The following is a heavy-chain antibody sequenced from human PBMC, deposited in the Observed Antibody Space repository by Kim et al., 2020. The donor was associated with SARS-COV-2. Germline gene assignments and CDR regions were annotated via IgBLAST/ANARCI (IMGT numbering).Heavy chain of an antibody. CDR3: ARELRYDFWCGGFGWFDP. Sequence: SVKVSCKASGYTFSSYAISWVRQAPGQGLEWMGGISPNFGTANYAQKFQGRVTITADESTSTAYMELSSLRSDDTAVYYCARELRYDFWCGGFGWFDPW. CDR2: ISPNFGTA. J-gene: IGHJ5*02. D-gene: IGHD3-3*01. CDR1: GYTFSSYA. V-gene: IGHV1-69*13.